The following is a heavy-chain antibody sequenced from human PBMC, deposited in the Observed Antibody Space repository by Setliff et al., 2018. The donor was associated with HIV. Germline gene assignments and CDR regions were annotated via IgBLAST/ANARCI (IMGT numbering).Heavy chain of an antibody. D-gene: IGHD1-26*01. Sequence: ASVKVSCKASGYSFINYGIGWVRQAPGQGLEWMGWISAYNGNTDYAPRLQGRVTMTTDTSTSTAYMELRSLTSDDTAVYYCARARLQGIVTAVGPRDNCLDPWGQGTRVTVSS. CDR2: ISAYNGNT. CDR3: ARARLQGIVTAVGPRDNCLDP. V-gene: IGHV1-18*01. J-gene: IGHJ5*02. CDR1: GYSFINYG.